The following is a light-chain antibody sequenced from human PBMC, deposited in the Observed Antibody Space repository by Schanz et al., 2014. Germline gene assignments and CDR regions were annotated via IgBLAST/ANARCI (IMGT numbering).Light chain of an antibody. CDR2: DVS. Sequence: SALTQPASVSGSPGQSITISCTGTSSDVGGYNYVSWYQQHPGKAPKLMIYDVSNRPSGVSNRFSGSRSGNTASLTISGLQAEDEADYYCSSYMSSSHWVFGGGTKLTVL. J-gene: IGLJ3*02. CDR1: SSDVGGYNY. V-gene: IGLV2-14*01. CDR3: SSYMSSSHWV.